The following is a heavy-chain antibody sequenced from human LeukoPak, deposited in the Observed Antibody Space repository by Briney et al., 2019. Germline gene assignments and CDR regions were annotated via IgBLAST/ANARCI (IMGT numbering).Heavy chain of an antibody. CDR3: AKEVGYSFDPY. Sequence: GGSLRLSCAASGFTFSSYAMSWVRQAPGKGLEWVSAIGGSGGTTHYIDSVKGRFTISRDNSKNTLFLQVNSLRAEDTAVYYCAKEVGYSFDPYWGQGALVTVSS. D-gene: IGHD5-18*01. CDR2: IGGSGGTT. V-gene: IGHV3-23*01. J-gene: IGHJ4*02. CDR1: GFTFSSYA.